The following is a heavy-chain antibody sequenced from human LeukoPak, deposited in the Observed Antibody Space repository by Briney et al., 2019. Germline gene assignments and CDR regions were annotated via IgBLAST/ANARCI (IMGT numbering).Heavy chain of an antibody. Sequence: GGSLRLSCAASGFTFSSYAMHWVRQAPGKGLEWVAVISYDGSNKYYADSVKGRFTISRDNSKNTLYLQTNSLRAEDTAVYYCAKDRPSDGFWSGYEDYWGQGTLVTVSS. CDR2: ISYDGSNK. D-gene: IGHD3-3*01. J-gene: IGHJ4*02. CDR3: AKDRPSDGFWSGYEDY. V-gene: IGHV3-30-3*01. CDR1: GFTFSSYA.